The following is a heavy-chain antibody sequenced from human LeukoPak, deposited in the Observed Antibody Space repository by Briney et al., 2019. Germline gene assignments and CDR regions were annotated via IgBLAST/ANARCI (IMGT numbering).Heavy chain of an antibody. J-gene: IGHJ6*03. Sequence: PGGSLRLSCAASGFTFSSYWMHWVRQAPGKGLVWVSRINSDGSSTSYADSVKGRFTISRDNAKNTLYLQMNSLRAEDTAVYYCAKTATPGYYYYYMDVWGKGTTVTVSS. CDR2: INSDGSST. CDR3: AKTATPGYYYYYMDV. V-gene: IGHV3-74*01. CDR1: GFTFSSYW. D-gene: IGHD2-15*01.